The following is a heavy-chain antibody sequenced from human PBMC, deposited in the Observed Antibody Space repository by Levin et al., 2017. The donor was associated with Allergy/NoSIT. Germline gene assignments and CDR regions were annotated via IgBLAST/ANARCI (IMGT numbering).Heavy chain of an antibody. D-gene: IGHD6-6*01. CDR3: ASVRAYSSSSTPLSDY. J-gene: IGHJ4*02. CDR2: ISSSSSYI. CDR1: GFTFSSYS. Sequence: LSLTCAASGFTFSSYSMNWVRQAPGKGLEWVSSISSSSSYIYYADSVKGRFTISRDNAKNSLYLQMNSLRAEDTAVYYCASVRAYSSSSTPLSDYWGQGTLVTVSS. V-gene: IGHV3-21*01.